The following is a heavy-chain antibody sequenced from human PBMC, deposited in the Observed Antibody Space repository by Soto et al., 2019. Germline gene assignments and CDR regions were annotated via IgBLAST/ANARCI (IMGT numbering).Heavy chain of an antibody. CDR1: GGSISGYY. D-gene: IGHD3-10*01. CDR2: IYYSGST. V-gene: IGHV4-59*01. Sequence: PSETLSLTCTVSGGSISGYYWSWIRQPPGKGLEWIGYIYYSGSTNYNPSLKSRVTISVDTSKNQFSLKLSSVTAADTAVYYCARGVPLYGSGFQLALGPENWFDPWGQGTLVTVSS. CDR3: ARGVPLYGSGFQLALGPENWFDP. J-gene: IGHJ5*02.